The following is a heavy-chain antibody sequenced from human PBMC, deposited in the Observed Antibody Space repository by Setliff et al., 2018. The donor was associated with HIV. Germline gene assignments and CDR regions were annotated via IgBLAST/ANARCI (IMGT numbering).Heavy chain of an antibody. CDR3: ATSLNGDSEPWYFDF. J-gene: IGHJ2*01. CDR2: IYTSGST. CDR1: GGSISSHY. Sequence: LSLTCTVSGGSISSHYWSWIRQPAGKGLEWIGRIYTSGSTNYNPSLKSRVTMSVDTSKNQFSLKLSSVTAADTAVYYCATSLNGDSEPWYFDFWGRGSLVTVS. V-gene: IGHV4-4*07. D-gene: IGHD4-17*01.